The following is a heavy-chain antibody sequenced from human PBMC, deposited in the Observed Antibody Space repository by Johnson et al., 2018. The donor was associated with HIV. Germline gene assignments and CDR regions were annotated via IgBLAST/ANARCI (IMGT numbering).Heavy chain of an antibody. Sequence: VQLVESGGGLVKPGGSLRLSCAASGFNFSSYWMSWVRQAPGKGLEWVSGINWNGGRTGYADSVKGRFTISRDNAKNSLYLQMNSLRAEDTALYYCASFRGVIRSDACFIWGQGTMVTVSS. V-gene: IGHV3-20*04. CDR3: ASFRGVIRSDACFI. J-gene: IGHJ3*02. CDR2: INWNGGRT. CDR1: GFNFSSYW. D-gene: IGHD3-10*01.